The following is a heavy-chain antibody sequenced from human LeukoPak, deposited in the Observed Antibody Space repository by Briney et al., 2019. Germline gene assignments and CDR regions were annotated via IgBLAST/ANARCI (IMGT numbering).Heavy chain of an antibody. CDR3: AYLDSSGLYYGGLRY. V-gene: IGHV3-23*01. CDR1: GFTFRDHA. J-gene: IGHJ4*02. D-gene: IGHD3-22*01. CDR2: VGAGGDVT. Sequence: PGGSLRLSCAASGFTFRDHAMTWIRQTPGRGLESGSSVGAGGDVTHYADSVKGRFTISRDNTKSALYLQMNSLRAEDTAVYFCAYLDSSGLYYGGLRYWGRGIPVTVSS.